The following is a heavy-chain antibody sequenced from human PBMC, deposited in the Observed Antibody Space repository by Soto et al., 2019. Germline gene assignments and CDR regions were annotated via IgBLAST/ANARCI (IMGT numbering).Heavy chain of an antibody. Sequence: SETLSLTCTVSGGSISSSSYYWGWIRQPPGKGLEWIGGIYYSGSTYYNPSLKSRVTISVDTSKNQFSLKLSSVTAADTAVYYCARRITIFGVATGRDYYYYGMDVWGQGTTVTVSS. V-gene: IGHV4-39*07. CDR3: ARRITIFGVATGRDYYYYGMDV. CDR1: GGSISSSSYY. D-gene: IGHD3-3*01. J-gene: IGHJ6*02. CDR2: IYYSGST.